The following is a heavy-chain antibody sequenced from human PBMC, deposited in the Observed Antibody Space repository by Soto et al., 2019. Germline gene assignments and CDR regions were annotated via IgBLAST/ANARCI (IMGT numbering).Heavy chain of an antibody. CDR2: IYYSGST. V-gene: IGHV4-31*03. J-gene: IGHJ6*02. CDR1: GGSISSGGYY. CDR3: ARSLWFGDPPGMDV. Sequence: QVQLQESGPGLVKPSQTLSLTCTVSGGSISSGGYYWSWIRQHPGKGLEWIGYIYYSGSTYYNPSLKSRVTISVDTSKNQFSVKLSSVTAADTAVYYCARSLWFGDPPGMDVWGQGTTVTVSS. D-gene: IGHD3-10*01.